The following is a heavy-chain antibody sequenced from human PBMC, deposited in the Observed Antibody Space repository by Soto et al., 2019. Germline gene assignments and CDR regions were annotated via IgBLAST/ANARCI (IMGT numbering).Heavy chain of an antibody. CDR2: VYYGGST. D-gene: IGHD1-26*01. Sequence: SETLSLTCTVSGGSISSSSYYWGWIRQPPGKGLEWIGNVYYGGSTYYNPSLKSRVTISVETSKSQLSLKLSSVTAADTAVYYCARDGGCTVGVGGHYYGMDVWGQGTTVTVSS. CDR1: GGSISSSSYY. CDR3: ARDGGCTVGVGGHYYGMDV. V-gene: IGHV4-39*02. J-gene: IGHJ6*02.